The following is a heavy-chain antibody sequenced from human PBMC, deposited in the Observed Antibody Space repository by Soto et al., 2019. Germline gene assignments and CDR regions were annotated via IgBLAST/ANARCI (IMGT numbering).Heavy chain of an antibody. CDR3: ARGAIVVVPAAIPYYYYGMDV. J-gene: IGHJ6*02. CDR1: GGTFSSYA. CDR2: IIPIFGTA. V-gene: IGHV1-69*01. Sequence: QVQLVQSGAEVKKPGSSVKVSCKASGGTFSSYAISWVRQAPGQGLEWMGGIIPIFGTANYAQKFQGRVTITADESTSTAYMELSSLRSEDTAVYYCARGAIVVVPAAIPYYYYGMDVWGQGTTVTVS. D-gene: IGHD2-2*02.